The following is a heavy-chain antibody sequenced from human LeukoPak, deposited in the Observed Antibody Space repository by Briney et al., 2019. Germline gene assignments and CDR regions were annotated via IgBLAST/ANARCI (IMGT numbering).Heavy chain of an antibody. Sequence: GESLRISCKASGYTFTAYSITWVRRVPGKGVEWMAMIDPTDSSITYNPSFQGLVSISADKSSTTAYLQWTSLKASDTAIYYCTRRKLRGGFDPWGQGTLVTVSS. V-gene: IGHV5-10-1*01. CDR2: IDPTDSSI. CDR3: TRRKLRGGFDP. CDR1: GYTFTAYS. J-gene: IGHJ5*02. D-gene: IGHD3-10*01.